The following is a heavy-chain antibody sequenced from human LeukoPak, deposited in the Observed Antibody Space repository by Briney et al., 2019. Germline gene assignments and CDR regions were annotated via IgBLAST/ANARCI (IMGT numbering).Heavy chain of an antibody. V-gene: IGHV1-18*01. CDR1: GYTLTGQY. D-gene: IGHD3-22*01. J-gene: IGHJ6*02. Sequence: ASVKVSCKASGYTLTGQYMHWVRQAPGQGLEWMGWISAYNGNTNYAQKLQGRVTMTTDTSTSTAYMELRSLRSDDTAVYYCARVSYYYDSSGYSYYYGMDVWGQGTTVTVSS. CDR3: ARVSYYYDSSGYSYYYGMDV. CDR2: ISAYNGNT.